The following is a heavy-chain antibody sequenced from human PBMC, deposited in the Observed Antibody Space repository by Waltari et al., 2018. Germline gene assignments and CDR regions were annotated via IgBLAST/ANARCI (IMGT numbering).Heavy chain of an antibody. J-gene: IGHJ4*02. Sequence: QEQLVESGGGVVQPGTSLRLSCAASGFTLSQLPMPWVRQAPGKGLEWLAVKGHDNHDNQYADSARGRFTVSRDNSKNTLYLQMNSLTVGDTAVYYCAREVGSSGHAGYFGYWGQGTLVTVSS. D-gene: IGHD6-19*01. CDR1: GFTLSQLP. CDR2: KGHDNHDN. CDR3: AREVGSSGHAGYFGY. V-gene: IGHV3-30*01.